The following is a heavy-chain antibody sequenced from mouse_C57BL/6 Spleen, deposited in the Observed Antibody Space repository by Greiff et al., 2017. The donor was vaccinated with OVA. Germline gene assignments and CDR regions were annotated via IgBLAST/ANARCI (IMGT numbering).Heavy chain of an antibody. D-gene: IGHD2-3*01. Sequence: VQLQQSGPELVKPGASVKISCKASGYTFTDYYMNWVKQSHGKSLEWIGDINPNNGGTSYNQKFKGKATLTVDKSSSTAYMELRSLTSEDSAVYYCARGGYDGYSFAYWGQVTLVTVSA. CDR1: GYTFTDYY. CDR3: ARGGYDGYSFAY. J-gene: IGHJ3*01. V-gene: IGHV1-26*01. CDR2: INPNNGGT.